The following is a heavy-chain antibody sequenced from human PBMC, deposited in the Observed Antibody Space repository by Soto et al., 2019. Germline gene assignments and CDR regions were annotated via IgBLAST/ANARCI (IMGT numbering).Heavy chain of an antibody. V-gene: IGHV3-23*01. CDR1: GFTFSNYA. J-gene: IGHJ4*02. CDR3: AEGDGQWLVLDY. CDR2: LSGSGGST. Sequence: EVQLLESGGGLVQPGGSLRLSCAASGFTFSNYAMTWVRQAPGKGLEWVSRLSGSGGSTYYADSVKGRFTISRDNSKNTLYLQMNSLRAEDTAVYYCAEGDGQWLVLDYWGQGTLVTVSS. D-gene: IGHD6-19*01.